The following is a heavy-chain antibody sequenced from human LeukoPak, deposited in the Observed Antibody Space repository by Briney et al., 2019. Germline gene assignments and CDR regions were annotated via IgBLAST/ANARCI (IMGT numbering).Heavy chain of an antibody. CDR2: IYPSGST. CDR1: GGSISTYC. Sequence: SETLSLTCTVPGGSISTYCWSWIRQPAGKGLEWIGRIYPSGSTFYSPSLKSRVTISIDKSKNQFFLNLTSVTAADTALYYCARDRSGYSEYYFDYWGQGSLVTVSS. D-gene: IGHD5-18*01. J-gene: IGHJ4*02. V-gene: IGHV4-4*07. CDR3: ARDRSGYSEYYFDY.